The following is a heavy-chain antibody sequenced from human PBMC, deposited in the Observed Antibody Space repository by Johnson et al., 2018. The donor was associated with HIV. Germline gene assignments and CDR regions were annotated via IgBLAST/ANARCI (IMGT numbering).Heavy chain of an antibody. V-gene: IGHV3-48*01. J-gene: IGHJ3*02. D-gene: IGHD1-1*01. Sequence: VQLVESGGGVVQPGRSLRLSCAASGFTFSSYAMHWVRQAPGKGLEWVSYISSSGSTIYYADSVKDRFTISRDISKNTIYLQMNSLRAEDTAMYYCARDGTETGPDDAFDIWGQGTMVTVSS. CDR2: ISSSGSTI. CDR3: ARDGTETGPDDAFDI. CDR1: GFTFSSYA.